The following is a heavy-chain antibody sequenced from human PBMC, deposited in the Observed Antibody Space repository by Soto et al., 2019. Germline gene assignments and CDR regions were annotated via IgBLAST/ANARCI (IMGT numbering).Heavy chain of an antibody. D-gene: IGHD5-12*01. CDR1: GGSFSGYY. Sequence: SETLSLTCAVYGGSFSGYYWSWIRQPPGKGLEWIGEINHSGSTNYNPSLKSRVTISVDTSKNQFSLKLSSVTAADTAVYYCARGWLKGGWFDPWGQGTLVNV. J-gene: IGHJ5*02. CDR2: INHSGST. CDR3: ARGWLKGGWFDP. V-gene: IGHV4-34*01.